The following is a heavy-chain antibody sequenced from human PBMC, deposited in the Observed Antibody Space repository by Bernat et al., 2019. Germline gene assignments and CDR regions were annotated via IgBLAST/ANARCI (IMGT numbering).Heavy chain of an antibody. J-gene: IGHJ5*02. CDR2: ILYDGSNQ. D-gene: IGHD6-6*01. CDR1: GFTFSSYG. Sequence: QEQLVESGGGVVQPGRSLRLSCAASGFTFSSYGMHWVRQTPVKGLVWLAFILYDGSNQYYADAVKGRFTISRDNSKNTLYLQMNSLRVEDTAVYYCARDHLATRPGWFDQWGRGILDTVSS. CDR3: ARDHLATRPGWFDQ. V-gene: IGHV3-33*01.